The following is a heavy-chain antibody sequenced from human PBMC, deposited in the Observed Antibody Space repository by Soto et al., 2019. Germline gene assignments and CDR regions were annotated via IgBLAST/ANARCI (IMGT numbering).Heavy chain of an antibody. V-gene: IGHV4-4*02. CDR2: IYHSGST. CDR1: GGSISSRNW. Sequence: QVQLQESGPGLVKPSGTLSLTCAVSGGSISSRNWWSWVRQPPGKGLEWIGEIYHSGSTNYNPSLKSRVTISVDKSKNQFSLKLSSVTAADTAVYYCARGLVNYYDSSGYTFDYWGQGTLVTVSS. CDR3: ARGLVNYYDSSGYTFDY. J-gene: IGHJ4*02. D-gene: IGHD3-22*01.